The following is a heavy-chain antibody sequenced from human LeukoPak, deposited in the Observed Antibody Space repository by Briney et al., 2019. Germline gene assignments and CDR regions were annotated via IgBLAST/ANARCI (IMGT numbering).Heavy chain of an antibody. CDR2: INHSGST. D-gene: IGHD6-13*01. CDR1: GGSISSSNW. V-gene: IGHV4-4*02. Sequence: SETLSLTCAVSGGSISSSNWWSWVRQPPGKGLEWIGEINHSGSTNYNPSLKSRVTISVDTSKNQFSLKLSSVTAADTAVYYCARGGVAAAAYCFDYWGQGTLVTVSS. CDR3: ARGGVAAAAYCFDY. J-gene: IGHJ4*02.